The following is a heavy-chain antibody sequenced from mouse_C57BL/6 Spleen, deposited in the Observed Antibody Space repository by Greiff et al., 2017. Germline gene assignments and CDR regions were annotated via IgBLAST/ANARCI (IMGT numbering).Heavy chain of an antibody. CDR1: GFTFSSYG. CDR2: ISSGGSYT. Sequence: EVKLMESGGDLVKPGGSLKLSCAASGFTFSSYGMSWVRQTPDKRLAWVATISSGGSYTYYPDSVKGRFTISRDNAKNTLYLQMSSLKSEDTAMYYCAGHSISTTVVAGWYFDVWGTGTTVTVSS. D-gene: IGHD1-1*01. J-gene: IGHJ1*03. CDR3: AGHSISTTVVAGWYFDV. V-gene: IGHV5-6*01.